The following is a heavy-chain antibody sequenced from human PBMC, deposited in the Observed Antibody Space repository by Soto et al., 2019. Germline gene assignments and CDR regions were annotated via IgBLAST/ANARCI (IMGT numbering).Heavy chain of an antibody. Sequence: PGGSLRLSCAASGFDFSVYWMSWVRQAPGKGPAWVANIKFDGSEKQYVDSVKGRFTISRDNARNSVFLQMNSLRAGDTAVYYCVKDGGYRSSATCYSARNHYFDAWGQGTLVTVSS. CDR2: IKFDGSEK. CDR1: GFDFSVYW. J-gene: IGHJ5*02. V-gene: IGHV3-7*03. CDR3: VKDGGYRSSATCYSARNHYFDA. D-gene: IGHD2-2*01.